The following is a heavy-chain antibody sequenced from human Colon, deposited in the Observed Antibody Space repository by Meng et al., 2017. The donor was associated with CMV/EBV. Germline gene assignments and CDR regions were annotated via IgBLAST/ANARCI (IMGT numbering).Heavy chain of an antibody. CDR1: GFTFDDYG. CDR2: INWNGKTA. V-gene: IGHV3-20*04. D-gene: IGHD1-26*01. Sequence: GESLKISCAASGFTFDDYGMSWVRQAPGKGLEWVSTINWNGKTAGHADSVQGRFTISRDHARNSLYLEMNFLRAEDTAFYYCARAGHSGSYLPGLFDYWGQGALVTVSS. CDR3: ARAGHSGSYLPGLFDY. J-gene: IGHJ4*02.